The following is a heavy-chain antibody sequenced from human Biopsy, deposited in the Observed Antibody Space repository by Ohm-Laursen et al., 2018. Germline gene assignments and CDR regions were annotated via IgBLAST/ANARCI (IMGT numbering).Heavy chain of an antibody. CDR1: GYTFTNYD. Sequence: ASVKVSCKASGYTFTNYDINWVRQAPGQGPEWMGWVNPNSGNTGYAQKFQGRVAMTRSTSTSTAYMELSSLTSEDTAVYYCAREPFGQQLGPFDYWGQGALVIVSS. CDR2: VNPNSGNT. J-gene: IGHJ4*02. V-gene: IGHV1-8*01. CDR3: AREPFGQQLGPFDY. D-gene: IGHD6-13*01.